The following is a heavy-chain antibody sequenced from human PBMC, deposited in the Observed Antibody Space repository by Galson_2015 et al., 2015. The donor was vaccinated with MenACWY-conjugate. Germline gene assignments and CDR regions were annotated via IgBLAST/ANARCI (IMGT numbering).Heavy chain of an antibody. CDR3: AKGKWYFDL. CDR2: FTGGGGSA. J-gene: IGHJ2*01. CDR1: GFTFSSYA. V-gene: IGHV3-23*01. Sequence: SLRLSCAASGFTFSSYAMSWVRQAPGKGLEWVSTFTGGGGSATYADSVKGRFTIPRDNSKNTLFLQMNSLGAEDTAVYYCAKGKWYFDLWGRGTLVTVSS.